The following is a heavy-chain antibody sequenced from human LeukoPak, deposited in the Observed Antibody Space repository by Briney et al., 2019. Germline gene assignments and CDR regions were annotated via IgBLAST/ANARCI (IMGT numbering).Heavy chain of an antibody. V-gene: IGHV3-23*01. CDR3: AKDGAV. CDR1: GLSVSSNY. Sequence: GGSLRLSCVASGLSVSSNYMSWVRQAPGKGLEWVSGISGSGGSTYYADPVQGRFTISRDNSKNTLYLQMNSLTAVDTAVYYCAKDGAVWGQGTRVTVSS. CDR2: ISGSGGST. J-gene: IGHJ4*02. D-gene: IGHD3-16*01.